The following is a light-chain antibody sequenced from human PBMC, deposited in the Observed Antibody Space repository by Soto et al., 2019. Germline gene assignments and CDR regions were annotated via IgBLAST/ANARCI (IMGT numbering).Light chain of an antibody. J-gene: IGLJ1*01. CDR3: CSYAGSSTSYV. V-gene: IGLV2-23*02. Sequence: QSVLTQPASVSGSPRQSITISCTGTSSDVGSYNLVSWYQQHPGKAPKLMIYEVSKRPSGVSNRFSGSKSGNTASLTISGLQAEDEADYYCCSYAGSSTSYVFGTGTKSPS. CDR2: EVS. CDR1: SSDVGSYNL.